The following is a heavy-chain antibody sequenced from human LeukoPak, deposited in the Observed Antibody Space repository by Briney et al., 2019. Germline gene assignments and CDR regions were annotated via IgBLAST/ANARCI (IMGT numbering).Heavy chain of an antibody. CDR3: ARGGGIVVVPAAITNWFDP. V-gene: IGHV4-34*01. D-gene: IGHD2-2*01. CDR2: INHSGST. J-gene: IGHJ5*02. CDR1: GGSFSGYY. Sequence: PSETLSLTCAVYGGSFSGYYWSWIRQPPGKGLEWIGEINHSGSTNYNPSLKSRVTISVDTSKNQFSLKLSSVTAADTAVYYCARGGGIVVVPAAITNWFDPWGQGTLVTGSS.